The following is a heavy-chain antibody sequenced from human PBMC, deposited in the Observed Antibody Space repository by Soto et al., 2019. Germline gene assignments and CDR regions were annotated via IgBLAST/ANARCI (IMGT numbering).Heavy chain of an antibody. CDR1: GFIFSTYG. D-gene: IGHD4-17*01. CDR2: ISYDGNNK. V-gene: IGHV3-30*18. J-gene: IGHJ4*02. CDR3: AKDLLLTTITTVGD. Sequence: QVQLVESGGGVVQPGRSLRLSCAASGFIFSTYGMHWVRQAPGKGLEWLSVISYDGNNKYYADSVKGRFTISRDNSKNTLWLQMDSLRTEDTAVYYCAKDLLLTTITTVGDWGQGNLVTVSS.